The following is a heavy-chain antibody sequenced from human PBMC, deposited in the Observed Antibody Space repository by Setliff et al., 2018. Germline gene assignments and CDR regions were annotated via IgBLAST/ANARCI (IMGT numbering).Heavy chain of an antibody. J-gene: IGHJ4*01. Sequence: PSETLSLTCTVSDDSFTSSRYYWGWIRQAPGSGLEWIGSISYSGTPYYNASVESRVTISIDTSRNQFSLELRSVTVADTATYYGVRPGGTTVVARHFDYWGAGILVTVSS. CDR3: VRPGGTTVVARHFDY. D-gene: IGHD2-15*01. CDR2: ISYSGTP. CDR1: DDSFTSSRYY. V-gene: IGHV4-39*01.